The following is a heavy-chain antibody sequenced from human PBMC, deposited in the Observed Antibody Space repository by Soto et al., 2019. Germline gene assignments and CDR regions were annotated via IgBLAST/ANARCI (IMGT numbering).Heavy chain of an antibody. CDR2: IWYDGSNK. J-gene: IGHJ3*02. Sequence: PGGSLRLSCAASGFTFSSYGMHWVRQAPGKGLERVAVIWYDGSNKYYADSVKGRFTISRDNSKNTLYLQMNSLRAEDTAVYYCARDRLRGIRDAFDIWGQGTMVTVSS. D-gene: IGHD4-17*01. CDR1: GFTFSSYG. V-gene: IGHV3-33*01. CDR3: ARDRLRGIRDAFDI.